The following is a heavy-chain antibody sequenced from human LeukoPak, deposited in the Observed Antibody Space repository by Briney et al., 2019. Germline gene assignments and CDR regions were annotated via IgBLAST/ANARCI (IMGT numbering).Heavy chain of an antibody. D-gene: IGHD2-2*03. CDR1: RFSFDDYA. Sequence: PGGSLRLSCAASRFSFDDYAMHWVRQAPGKGLEWVSLISGDAGSTYYADSVRGRFSISRDNSKNSLFLQMNSLRTEDTAFYFGAKVIGYSSGTSCSLFDDAFDVWGQGTMVTVSS. CDR2: ISGDAGST. V-gene: IGHV3-43*02. J-gene: IGHJ3*01. CDR3: AKVIGYSSGTSCSLFDDAFDV.